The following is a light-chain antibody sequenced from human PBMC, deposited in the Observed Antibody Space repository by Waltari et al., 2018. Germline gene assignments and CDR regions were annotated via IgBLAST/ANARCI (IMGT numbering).Light chain of an antibody. CDR2: VTS. CDR3: QQYQDYPWT. Sequence: DIQMTQSPSIMSASVGDRVTITCRASQSIGGWLAWYHQKPEKAPNLLKYVTSLLQSGVPSKFSGSGSGTEFTLTISSLQPDDFATYYCQQYQDYPWTFGQGTRVDI. CDR1: QSIGGW. J-gene: IGKJ1*01. V-gene: IGKV1-5*03.